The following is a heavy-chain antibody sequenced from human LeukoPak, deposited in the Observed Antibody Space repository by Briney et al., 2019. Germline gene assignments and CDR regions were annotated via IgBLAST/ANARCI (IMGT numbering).Heavy chain of an antibody. Sequence: GGSLRLSCAASGFTFSNYNMNWVRQAPGKGLEWVSSITGSTDYIYYADSVKGRFTISRDNAKNSLYLQMNSLRAEDTAVYYCARDDGGDLNDAFDIWGQGTMVTVSS. CDR2: ITGSTDYI. CDR3: ARDDGGDLNDAFDI. D-gene: IGHD2-21*02. CDR1: GFTFSNYN. J-gene: IGHJ3*02. V-gene: IGHV3-21*01.